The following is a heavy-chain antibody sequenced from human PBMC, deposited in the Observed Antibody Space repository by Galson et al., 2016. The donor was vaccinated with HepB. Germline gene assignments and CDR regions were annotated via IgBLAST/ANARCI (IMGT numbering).Heavy chain of an antibody. CDR2: ISGGGTNT. J-gene: IGHJ4*02. V-gene: IGHV3-23*01. CDR1: GFTFSDYA. Sequence: SLRLSCAASGFTFSDYAMSWVRQAPGKGLEWVSDISGGGTNTNYADSVKGRFTVSRDNSKNMLYMEMNSLSAEDTAIYYCSKERLAISAIGYFDYWGQGTLVAVSS. D-gene: IGHD3-3*01. CDR3: SKERLAISAIGYFDY.